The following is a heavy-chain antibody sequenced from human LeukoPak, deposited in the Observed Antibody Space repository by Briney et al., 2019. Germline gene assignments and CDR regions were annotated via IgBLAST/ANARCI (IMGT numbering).Heavy chain of an antibody. V-gene: IGHV3-49*04. CDR1: GFTFGDYA. CDR3: TRDQTPYY. J-gene: IGHJ4*02. Sequence: PGGSLRLSCTASGFTFGDYAMSWVRQAPGKGLEWVGFIASETYGGTAEYAASVKGRFTISRDDSKSIAYLQMNSLKTEDTAVYYCTRDQTPYYWGQGTLVTVSS. CDR2: IASETYGGTA.